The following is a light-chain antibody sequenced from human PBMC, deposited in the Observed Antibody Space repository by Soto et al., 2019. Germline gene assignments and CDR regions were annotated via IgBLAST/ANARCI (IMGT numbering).Light chain of an antibody. V-gene: IGLV2-14*01. J-gene: IGLJ1*01. Sequence: QSALTQPASVSGSPGQSITISCTGTSTDVGGCKYVSWYQQHPGTAPKLMIFEVNGRPSGVSDRFSGSKSGNTASLTISGLQPEDEADYYCSSFSSSSTPYVFGTGTKVTVL. CDR1: STDVGGCKY. CDR2: EVN. CDR3: SSFSSSSTPYV.